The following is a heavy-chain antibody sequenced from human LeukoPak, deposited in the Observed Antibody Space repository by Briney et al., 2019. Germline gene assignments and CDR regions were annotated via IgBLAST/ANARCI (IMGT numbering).Heavy chain of an antibody. V-gene: IGHV3-23*01. CDR1: GFIFSDHY. CDR2: VSGSGSGT. Sequence: GGSLRLSCVASGFIFSDHYMDWVRQAPGKGLEWVSTVSGSGSGTYYADSVTGRLTISRDNSKNTVYLQINSLRAEDTAVYYCAKVLHPYSSQPIFDYWGQGTLVTVSS. CDR3: AKVLHPYSSQPIFDY. J-gene: IGHJ4*02. D-gene: IGHD2-15*01.